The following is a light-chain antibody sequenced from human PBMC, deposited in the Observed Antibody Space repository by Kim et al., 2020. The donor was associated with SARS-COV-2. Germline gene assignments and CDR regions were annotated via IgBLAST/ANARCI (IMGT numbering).Light chain of an antibody. CDR2: DKD. Sequence: SSELTQDPVVSVALGQTVRITCHGDSLRNYFADWCQQKPGQAPVVVIYDKDTRPSGIPDLFSGSSSDNTASLTITGAQAEDEAAYFCYSRDTSGSHVIFGGGTQLTVL. CDR1: SLRNYF. CDR3: YSRDTSGSHVI. J-gene: IGLJ2*01. V-gene: IGLV3-19*01.